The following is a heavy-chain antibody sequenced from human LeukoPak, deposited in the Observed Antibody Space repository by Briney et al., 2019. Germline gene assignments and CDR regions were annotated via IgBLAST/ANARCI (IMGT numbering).Heavy chain of an antibody. J-gene: IGHJ4*02. CDR3: AGGTTVTYFDY. Sequence: GGSLRRSCAASGFTFDSFSINWVRQAPGKGLEWGASISSSSTYIYYGGSVRGRFTISRDNAKNLVYLEMNSLRAEDTAVYYCAGGTTVTYFDYWGQGTLVTVSS. V-gene: IGHV3-21*01. CDR2: ISSSSTYI. CDR1: GFTFDSFS. D-gene: IGHD4-17*01.